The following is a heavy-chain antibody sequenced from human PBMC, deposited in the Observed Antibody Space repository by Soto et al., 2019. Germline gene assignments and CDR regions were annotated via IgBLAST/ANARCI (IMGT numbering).Heavy chain of an antibody. Sequence: SETLSLTCTVSGGYISSYYWSWIRQPPGKGLEWIGYIYYSGSTNYNPSLKSRVTISVDTSKNQFSLKLSSVTAADTAVYYCARDRQRSYGDYEPVFDYWGQGTLVTVSS. D-gene: IGHD4-17*01. CDR3: ARDRQRSYGDYEPVFDY. CDR2: IYYSGST. V-gene: IGHV4-59*01. J-gene: IGHJ4*02. CDR1: GGYISSYY.